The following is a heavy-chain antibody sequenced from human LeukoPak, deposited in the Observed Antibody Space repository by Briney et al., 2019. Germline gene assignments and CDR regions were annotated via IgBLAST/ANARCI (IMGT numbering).Heavy chain of an antibody. CDR2: IYYSGST. V-gene: IGHV4-59*01. D-gene: IGHD3-10*01. CDR3: AREPFGYFDS. Sequence: SETLSLTCTVSGGSISNYYWSWIRQPPGKGLEWIGYIYYSGSTNYNPSLKSRVTISVDTSKNQFSLKLSSVTVADTAVYYCAREPFGYFDSWGQGTLATVSS. CDR1: GGSISNYY. J-gene: IGHJ4*02.